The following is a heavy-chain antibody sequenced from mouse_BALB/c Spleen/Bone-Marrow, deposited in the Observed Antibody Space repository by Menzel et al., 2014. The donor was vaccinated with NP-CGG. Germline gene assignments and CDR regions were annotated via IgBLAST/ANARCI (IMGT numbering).Heavy chain of an antibody. CDR2: INSNGGST. J-gene: IGHJ2*01. CDR1: GFTFSSYG. D-gene: IGHD1-1*01. CDR3: ARDYYGSSDY. Sequence: EVQVVESGGGLVQPGGSLKLSCAASGFTFSSYGMTWVRQTPDKRLELVATINSNGGSTYYPDSVKGRFTISRDNAKNTLYLQISSLKSEDTAMYYCARDYYGSSDYWGQGTTLTVSS. V-gene: IGHV5-6-3*01.